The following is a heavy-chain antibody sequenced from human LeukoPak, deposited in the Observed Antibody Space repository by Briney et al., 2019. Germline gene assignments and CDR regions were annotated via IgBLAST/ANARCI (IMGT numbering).Heavy chain of an antibody. D-gene: IGHD4-17*01. J-gene: IGHJ4*02. Sequence: GGSLRLSCAASDFTFRSYAMSWVRQAPGKGLDWVSTINDNGDSTYYADSVKGRFTISRDNSKNTLYLQMNSLRAEDTAVYYCAKDLGADGDPIDYWGQGTLVTVSS. V-gene: IGHV3-23*01. CDR1: DFTFRSYA. CDR2: INDNGDST. CDR3: AKDLGADGDPIDY.